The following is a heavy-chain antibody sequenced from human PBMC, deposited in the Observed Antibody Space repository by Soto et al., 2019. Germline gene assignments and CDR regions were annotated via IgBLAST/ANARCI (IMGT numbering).Heavy chain of an antibody. D-gene: IGHD2-8*01. CDR2: ISMSGSYK. V-gene: IGHV3-21*06. CDR3: ATRGHCSNGQCHPFDY. CDR1: DFTLSGFC. Sequence: GTLSLPWVESDFTLSGFCMRWVRQAPGKGLEWLSFISMSGSYKTYAASVEGRFTISRDNVKNILYLQTESTRVEDTAVYYCATRGHCSNGQCHPFDYWGQGTQVTVSA. J-gene: IGHJ4*02.